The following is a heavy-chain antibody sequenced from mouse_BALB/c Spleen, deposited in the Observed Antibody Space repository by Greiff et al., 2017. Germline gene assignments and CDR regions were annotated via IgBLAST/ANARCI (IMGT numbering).Heavy chain of an antibody. D-gene: IGHD2-1*01. V-gene: IGHV14-3*02. CDR2: IDPANGNT. Sequence: VQLKESGAELVKPGASVKLSCTASGFNIKDTYMHWVKQRPEQGLEWIGRIDPANGNTKYDPKFQGKATITADTSSNTAYLQLSSLTSEDTAVYYCARIYYGNYGDYWGQGTSVTVSS. J-gene: IGHJ4*01. CDR3: ARIYYGNYGDY. CDR1: GFNIKDTY.